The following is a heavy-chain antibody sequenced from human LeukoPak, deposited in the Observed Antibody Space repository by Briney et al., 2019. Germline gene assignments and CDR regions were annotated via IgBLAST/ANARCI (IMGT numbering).Heavy chain of an antibody. CDR2: TVVGSGNT. J-gene: IGHJ5*02. CDR3: ARDSSSSSLADP. V-gene: IGHV1-58*01. D-gene: IGHD2-2*01. CDR1: GLTFTPSA. Sequence: ASVKVSCKAPGLTFTPSAVQWVRQARGQRLEWIGWTVVGSGNTNYAQNFQERVTITGDMSTSTTYMELSSLRSEDTAVYYCARDSSSSSLADPWGQGTLVTVSS.